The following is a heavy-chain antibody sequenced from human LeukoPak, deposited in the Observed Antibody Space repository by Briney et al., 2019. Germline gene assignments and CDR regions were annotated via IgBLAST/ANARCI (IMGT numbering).Heavy chain of an antibody. CDR3: ARVFGRNYDILTGSAGFDY. D-gene: IGHD3-9*01. CDR1: GGSIRSSSYY. V-gene: IGHV4-39*07. J-gene: IGHJ4*02. CDR2: IYYGGST. Sequence: SQSLSLTCTVSGGSIRSSSYYWGWIRQPPGKGLEWIGSIYYGGSTYNDPSLKSQVTISVVTSTNQFSLKLSSVTAADTAVYYCARVFGRNYDILTGSAGFDYWGQGTLVTVSS.